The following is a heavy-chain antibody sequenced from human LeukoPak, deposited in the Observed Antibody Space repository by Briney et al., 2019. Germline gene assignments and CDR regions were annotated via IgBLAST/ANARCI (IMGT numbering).Heavy chain of an antibody. CDR3: ARDTVNGPFVISLDY. V-gene: IGHV3-48*03. J-gene: IGHJ4*02. CDR2: ISSGGNTE. CDR1: GFSFSSSQ. Sequence: PGVSLRLSCAASGFSFSSSQMNWVRQAPGKGPEWVSHISSGGNTEYYADSVRGRFTMSRDNAKNLVYLQMNSLRDEDTAVYYCARDTVNGPFVISLDYWGQGALVTVSS. D-gene: IGHD2-8*01.